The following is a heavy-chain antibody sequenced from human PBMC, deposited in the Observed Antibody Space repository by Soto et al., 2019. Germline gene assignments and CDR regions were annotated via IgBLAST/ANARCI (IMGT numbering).Heavy chain of an antibody. Sequence: ASVKVSCKASGYTFTSYYMHWVRQAPGQGLEWMGIINPSGGSTSYAQKFQGRVTMTRDTSTSTVYMELSSLRSEDTAVYYCARPLRAVAGQYYYYYGMDVWGQGTTVTVS. CDR1: GYTFTSYY. CDR3: ARPLRAVAGQYYYYYGMDV. J-gene: IGHJ6*02. V-gene: IGHV1-46*01. D-gene: IGHD6-19*01. CDR2: INPSGGST.